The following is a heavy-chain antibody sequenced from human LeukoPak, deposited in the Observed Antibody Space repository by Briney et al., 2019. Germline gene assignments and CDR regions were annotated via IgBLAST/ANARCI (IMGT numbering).Heavy chain of an antibody. D-gene: IGHD1-1*01. J-gene: IGHJ6*02. V-gene: IGHV3-15*01. CDR3: TTLPMEYYYYYGMDV. CDR1: GFTFSNAW. Sequence: GGSLRLSCAASGFTFSNAWMSWVRQAPGKGLEWVGRIKSKTDGGTTDYAAPVKGRFTISRDDSKNTLYLQMNSLKTEDTAEYYCTTLPMEYYYYYGMDVWGQGTTVTVSS. CDR2: IKSKTDGGTT.